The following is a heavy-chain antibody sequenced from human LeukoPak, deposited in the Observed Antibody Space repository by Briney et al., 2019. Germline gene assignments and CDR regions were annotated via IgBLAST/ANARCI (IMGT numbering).Heavy chain of an antibody. V-gene: IGHV3-21*04. CDR3: AREPLYYYDSSGYSPRYFDY. D-gene: IGHD3-22*01. CDR1: GFTFSSYS. Sequence: GGSLRLSCAASGFTFSSYSMNWVRQAPGKGLEWVSSISSSSSYIYYADSVKGRFTISRDNAKNSLYLQMNSLRAEDTAVYYCAREPLYYYDSSGYSPRYFDYWGQGTLVTVSS. CDR2: ISSSSSYI. J-gene: IGHJ4*02.